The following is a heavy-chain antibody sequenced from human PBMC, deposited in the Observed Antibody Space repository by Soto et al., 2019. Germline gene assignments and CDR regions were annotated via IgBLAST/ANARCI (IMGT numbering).Heavy chain of an antibody. D-gene: IGHD6-19*01. Sequence: SVKVSCKASGGSFSSYAISWVRQAPGQGLEWMGGIIPIFGTANYAQKFQGRVTITADESTSTAYMELSSLRSEDTAVYYCARTYSSGWRYYYGMDVWGQGTTVTVSS. CDR1: GGSFSSYA. CDR2: IIPIFGTA. J-gene: IGHJ6*02. CDR3: ARTYSSGWRYYYGMDV. V-gene: IGHV1-69*13.